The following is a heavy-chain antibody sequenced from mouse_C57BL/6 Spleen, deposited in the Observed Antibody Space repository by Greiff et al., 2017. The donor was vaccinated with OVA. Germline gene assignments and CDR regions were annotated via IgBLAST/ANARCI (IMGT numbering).Heavy chain of an antibody. J-gene: IGHJ1*03. CDR3: ARDAGRGWYFDV. D-gene: IGHD1-1*01. CDR1: GFTFSDFY. Sequence: EVKLVESGGGLVQSGRSLRLSCATSGFTFSDFYMEWVRQAPGKGLEWIAASRNKANDYTTEYSASVKGRFIVSRDTSQSILYLQMNALRAEDTAIYYCARDAGRGWYFDVWGTGTTVTVSS. V-gene: IGHV7-1*01. CDR2: SRNKANDYTT.